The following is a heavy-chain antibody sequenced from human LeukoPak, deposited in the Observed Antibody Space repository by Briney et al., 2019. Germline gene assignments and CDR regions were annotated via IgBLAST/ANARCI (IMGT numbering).Heavy chain of an antibody. CDR2: ISYDGSNK. CDR3: AKDPPITVIVDDAFDI. D-gene: IGHD3-22*01. CDR1: GFTFSSYA. J-gene: IGHJ3*02. V-gene: IGHV3-30*04. Sequence: GGSLRLSCAASGFTFSSYAMHWVRQAPGKGLEWVAVISYDGSNKYYADSVKGRFTISRDNSKNTLYLQMNSLRAEDTAVYYCAKDPPITVIVDDAFDIWGQGTMVTVSS.